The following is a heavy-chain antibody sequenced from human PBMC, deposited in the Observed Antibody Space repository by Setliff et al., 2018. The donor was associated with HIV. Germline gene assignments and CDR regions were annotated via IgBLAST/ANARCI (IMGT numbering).Heavy chain of an antibody. V-gene: IGHV4-31*03. CDR1: GGSISSGGYY. Sequence: SETLSLTCTVSGGSISSGGYYWSWIRQHPGKGLEWIGYIYYSGSTHYNPPLKSRATISVDTSKNQFSLRLNSVTAADTAVYYCARGATLLPGYSDRWEYFYMDVWGKGTTVTV. D-gene: IGHD5-12*01. CDR2: IYYSGST. CDR3: ARGATLLPGYSDRWEYFYMDV. J-gene: IGHJ6*03.